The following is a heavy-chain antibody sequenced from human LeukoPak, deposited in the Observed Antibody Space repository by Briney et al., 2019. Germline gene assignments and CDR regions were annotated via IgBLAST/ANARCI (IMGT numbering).Heavy chain of an antibody. CDR2: ISTYNGNT. CDR3: ARDLHRVVVRGVPHYYYYMDV. CDR1: GYSFTSYG. V-gene: IGHV1-18*01. Sequence: ASVKVSCKASGYSFTSYGISWVRQAPGQGLEWMGWISTYNGNTNYAQKVQGRVTMTTDTSTSTAYMELRSLRSDDTAVYYCARDLHRVVVRGVPHYYYYMDVWVKGTTVTISS. D-gene: IGHD3-10*01. J-gene: IGHJ6*03.